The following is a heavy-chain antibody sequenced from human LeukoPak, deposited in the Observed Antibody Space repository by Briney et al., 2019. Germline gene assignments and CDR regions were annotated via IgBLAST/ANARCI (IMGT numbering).Heavy chain of an antibody. D-gene: IGHD6-13*01. CDR1: GFTFTTYW. J-gene: IGHJ4*02. CDR3: AKDRRYSSSCRYFDY. Sequence: GGSLRLSCAASGFTFTTYWVTWVRQAPGKGLEWVANMKTDGSQKNYVDSVKGRFTISRDNAKNTLYLQMNSLRAEDTAVYYCAKDRRYSSSCRYFDYWGQGTLVTVSS. CDR2: MKTDGSQK. V-gene: IGHV3-7*03.